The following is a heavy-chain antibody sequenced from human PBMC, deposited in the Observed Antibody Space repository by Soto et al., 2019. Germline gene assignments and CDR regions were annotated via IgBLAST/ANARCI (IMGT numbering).Heavy chain of an antibody. CDR3: TTLSSSPWGYYYYYGMDV. J-gene: IGHJ6*02. V-gene: IGHV3-15*01. CDR2: IKSKTDGGTT. CDR1: GFTFSNAW. D-gene: IGHD6-6*01. Sequence: GGSLRLSCAASGFTFSNAWMSWVRQAPGKGLEWVGRIKSKTDGGTTDYAAPVKGRFTISRDDSKNTLYLQMNSLKTEDTAVYYCTTLSSSPWGYYYYYGMDVWGQGTTVTVSS.